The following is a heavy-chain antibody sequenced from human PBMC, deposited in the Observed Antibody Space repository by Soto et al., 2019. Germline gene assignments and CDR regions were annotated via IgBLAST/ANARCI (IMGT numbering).Heavy chain of an antibody. CDR2: IYATGAT. D-gene: IGHD1-1*01. Sequence: SETLSLTCTVSGASISGYYWSWIRKSAGKGLEWIGRIYATGATDYNPSLKSRVMMSVDTSKKQFSLKLRSVTAADTAVYYCVRDGTKTLRDWFDPWGQGISVTVSS. CDR1: GASISGYY. CDR3: VRDGTKTLRDWFDP. V-gene: IGHV4-4*07. J-gene: IGHJ5*02.